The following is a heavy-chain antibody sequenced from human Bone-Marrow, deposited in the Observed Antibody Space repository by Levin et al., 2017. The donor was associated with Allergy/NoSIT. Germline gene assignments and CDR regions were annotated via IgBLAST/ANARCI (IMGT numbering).Heavy chain of an antibody. CDR2: IYHGGST. D-gene: IGHD3-22*01. CDR3: ARSKISGYCDY. J-gene: IGHJ4*02. Sequence: SCAVSGGSISSNAYSWSWIRQPLGKGLEWIGYIYHGGSTSYNPSLKSRATISEDRSNNQFSLRLTSVTAADTAFYYCARSKISGYCDYWGQGILVTVSS. V-gene: IGHV4-30-2*01. CDR1: GGSISSNAYS.